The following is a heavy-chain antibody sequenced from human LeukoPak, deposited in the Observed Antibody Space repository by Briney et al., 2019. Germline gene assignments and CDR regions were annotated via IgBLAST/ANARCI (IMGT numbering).Heavy chain of an antibody. CDR1: GFTFSSYW. D-gene: IGHD1-26*01. CDR2: INGDGSST. CDR3: ARVPDSGSAIDY. J-gene: IGHJ4*02. V-gene: IGHV3-74*01. Sequence: GGSLRLSCAASGFTFSSYWMHWVRQAPGKGLVWVSRINGDGSSTSYADSVKGRFTISRDNAKNTLYLQMNSLRAEDTAVYYRARVPDSGSAIDYWGQGTLVTVSS.